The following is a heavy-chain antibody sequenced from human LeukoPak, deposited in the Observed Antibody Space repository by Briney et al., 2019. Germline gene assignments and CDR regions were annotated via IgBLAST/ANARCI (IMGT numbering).Heavy chain of an antibody. CDR1: GYTFTSYD. CDR3: ARGEGYSYGSMSDY. D-gene: IGHD5-18*01. CDR2: MNPNSGST. J-gene: IGHJ4*02. Sequence: ASVRVSCKASGYTFTSYDINWVRQATGQGLEWMGWMNPNSGSTGYAQKFQGRVTITRNTSISTAYMELSSLRYEDTAVYYCARGEGYSYGSMSDYWGQGTLVTVSS. V-gene: IGHV1-8*03.